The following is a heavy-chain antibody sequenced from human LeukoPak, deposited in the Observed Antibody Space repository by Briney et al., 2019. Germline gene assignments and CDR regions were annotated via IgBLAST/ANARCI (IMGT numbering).Heavy chain of an antibody. Sequence: SQTLSLTCAISGDSVSSTSAAWHWIRQSPSRGLEWLGRTYYSSKWFSDYAVSVNSRIIINPDTSRNQFSLQLNSVIPEDTAVYYCARTYGSNSYYYYYMDVWGTGTTVTVSS. D-gene: IGHD4-23*01. CDR1: GDSVSSTSAA. CDR3: ARTYGSNSYYYYYMDV. J-gene: IGHJ6*03. CDR2: TYYSSKWFS. V-gene: IGHV6-1*01.